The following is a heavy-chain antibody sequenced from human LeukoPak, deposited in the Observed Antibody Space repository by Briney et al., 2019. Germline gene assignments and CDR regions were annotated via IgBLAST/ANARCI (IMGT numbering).Heavy chain of an antibody. CDR2: IYYSEST. J-gene: IGHJ4*02. V-gene: IGHV4-59*12. Sequence: SETLSLTCTVSGGSISSYYWSWIRQPPGKGLEWIGYIYYSESTNYNPSLKSRVTISVDTSKNQFSLKLSSVTAADTAVYYCARERGGGCSGGSCSKVDYWGQGTLVTVSS. CDR1: GGSISSYY. CDR3: ARERGGGCSGGSCSKVDY. D-gene: IGHD2-15*01.